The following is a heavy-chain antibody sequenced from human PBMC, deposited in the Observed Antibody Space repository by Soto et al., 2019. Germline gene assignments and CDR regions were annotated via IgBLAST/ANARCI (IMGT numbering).Heavy chain of an antibody. V-gene: IGHV3-23*01. CDR2: IAGSGSST. CDR3: AIYTVNFDF. D-gene: IGHD2-2*02. J-gene: IGHJ4*02. CDR1: GFTFSSYA. Sequence: PGGSLRLSCVASGFTFSSYAMSWVRQAPGKGLEWVSAIAGSGSSTYYADSVKGRFTISRDNSKNTLYLQMNSLRAEDTATYYCAIYTVNFDFWGQGALVTVS.